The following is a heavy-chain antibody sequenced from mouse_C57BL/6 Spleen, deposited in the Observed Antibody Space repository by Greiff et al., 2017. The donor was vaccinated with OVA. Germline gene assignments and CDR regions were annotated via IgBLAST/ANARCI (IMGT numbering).Heavy chain of an antibody. CDR1: GFTFSSYA. J-gene: IGHJ1*03. CDR2: ISDGGSYT. Sequence: EVMLVESGGGLVKPGGSLKLSCAASGFTFSSYAMSWVRQTPEKRLEWVATISDGGSYTYYPDNVKGRFTISRDNAKNNLYLQMSHLTSEDTAMYYCARALFDVWGTGTTVTVSS. D-gene: IGHD6-1*01. CDR3: ARALFDV. V-gene: IGHV5-4*03.